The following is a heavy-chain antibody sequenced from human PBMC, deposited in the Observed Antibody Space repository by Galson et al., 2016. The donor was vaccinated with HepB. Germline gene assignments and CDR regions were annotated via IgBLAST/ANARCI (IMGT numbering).Heavy chain of an antibody. V-gene: IGHV3-23*01. CDR2: INPTGDTT. CDR1: GLTFGNYA. J-gene: IGHJ6*03. CDR3: AKGRLRSRYYFYCYMDV. Sequence: SLRLSCAASGLTFGNYAMNWVRQAPGKGLEWVSVINPTGDTTYYADSVKGRFTVSRDNSQNTLYLQMNSLGAEDTAIYYCAKGRLRSRYYFYCYMDVWGKGTTVTVSS. D-gene: IGHD5-12*01.